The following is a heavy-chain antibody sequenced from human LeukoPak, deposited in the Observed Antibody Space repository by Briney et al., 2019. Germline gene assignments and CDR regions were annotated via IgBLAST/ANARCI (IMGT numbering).Heavy chain of an antibody. V-gene: IGHV4-34*01. CDR3: ARPWYQLLPVGYNWFDP. Sequence: PSETLSLTCAVYGDSFSGYYWSWIRQPPGKGLEWIAEINHRGSTHYNPSLKSRVTISVDTSKNQFSLKLSSVTAADTAVYYCARPWYQLLPVGYNWFDPWGQGTLVTVSS. CDR1: GDSFSGYY. D-gene: IGHD2-2*01. CDR2: INHRGST. J-gene: IGHJ5*02.